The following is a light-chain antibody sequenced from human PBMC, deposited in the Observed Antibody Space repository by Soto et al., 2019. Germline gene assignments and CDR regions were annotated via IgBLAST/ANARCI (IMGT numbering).Light chain of an antibody. CDR1: QTISSW. J-gene: IGKJ1*01. CDR2: KAS. Sequence: IQMAQSASTLSGSVGDRVTITCRASQTISSWLAWYQQKPGKAPKLLIYKASTLKSGVPSRFSGSGSGTDFTLTISCLQSEDFATYYCQQYYSFPWTFGQGTKVDI. V-gene: IGKV1-5*03. CDR3: QQYYSFPWT.